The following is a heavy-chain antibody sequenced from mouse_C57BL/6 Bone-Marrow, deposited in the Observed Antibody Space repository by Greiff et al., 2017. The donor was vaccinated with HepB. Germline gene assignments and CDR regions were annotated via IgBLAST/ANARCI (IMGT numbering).Heavy chain of an antibody. Sequence: VQLQQPGAELVRPGSSVKLSCKASGYTFTSYWMHWVKQRPIQGLEWIGNIDPSDSETHYNQKFKDKATLTVDKSSSTAYMQLSSLTSEDSAVYYCAREGGYDYDYAMDYWGQGTSVTVSS. CDR3: AREGGYDYDYAMDY. J-gene: IGHJ4*01. D-gene: IGHD2-4*01. V-gene: IGHV1-52*01. CDR2: IDPSDSET. CDR1: GYTFTSYW.